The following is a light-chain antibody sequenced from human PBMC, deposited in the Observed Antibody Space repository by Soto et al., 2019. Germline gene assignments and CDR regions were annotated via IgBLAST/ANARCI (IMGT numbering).Light chain of an antibody. CDR2: DGS. Sequence: EIVLTQSPATLSLSPGERATLSCRASQSVNINLAWYQQKPGLAPRLIVYDGSHRATGIPARFSGSGSGTDFTLTISSLEPEDFAVYYCQQRFKWPPDFGQGTRLEI. V-gene: IGKV3-11*01. J-gene: IGKJ5*01. CDR1: QSVNIN. CDR3: QQRFKWPPD.